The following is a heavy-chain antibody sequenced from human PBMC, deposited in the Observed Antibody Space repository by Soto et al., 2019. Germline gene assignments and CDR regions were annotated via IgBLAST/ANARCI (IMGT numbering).Heavy chain of an antibody. CDR3: ARAAVWDAMDV. V-gene: IGHV4-59*01. CDR1: GFSINSDY. CDR2: IYYSGST. J-gene: IGHJ6*02. D-gene: IGHD1-26*01. Sequence: SETLSLTCTVSGFSINSDYWNWIRQPPGKGLEWIGYIYYSGSTNYNPSLKSRVTISVDTSKNQFSLNLSFVTAADTAVYYCARAAVWDAMDVWGQGTTVTVSS.